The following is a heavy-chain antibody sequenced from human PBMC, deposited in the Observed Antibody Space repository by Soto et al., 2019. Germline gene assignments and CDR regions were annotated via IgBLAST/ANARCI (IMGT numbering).Heavy chain of an antibody. CDR1: GGSFSGYY. V-gene: IGHV4-34*01. CDR3: ARAVGYCTNGVCLYYYYGMDV. Sequence: SETLSLTCAVYGGSFSGYYWSWIRQPPGKGLEWIGEINHSGSTNYNPSLKSRVTISVDTSKNQFSLKLSSVTAADTAVYYCARAVGYCTNGVCLYYYYGMDVWGQGTTVTVSS. J-gene: IGHJ6*02. CDR2: INHSGST. D-gene: IGHD2-8*01.